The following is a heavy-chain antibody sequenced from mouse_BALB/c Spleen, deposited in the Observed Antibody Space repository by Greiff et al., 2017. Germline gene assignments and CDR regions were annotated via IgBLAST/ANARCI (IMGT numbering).Heavy chain of an antibody. CDR1: GFTFSSFG. J-gene: IGHJ3*01. CDR2: ISSGSSTI. V-gene: IGHV5-17*02. Sequence: EVMLVESGGGLVQPGGSRKLSCAASGFTFSSFGMHWVRQAPEKGLEWVAYISSGSSTIYYADTVKGRFTISRDNPKNTLFLQMTSLRSEDTAMYYCARSGYGSSYRAWFAYWGQGTLVTVSA. D-gene: IGHD1-1*01. CDR3: ARSGYGSSYRAWFAY.